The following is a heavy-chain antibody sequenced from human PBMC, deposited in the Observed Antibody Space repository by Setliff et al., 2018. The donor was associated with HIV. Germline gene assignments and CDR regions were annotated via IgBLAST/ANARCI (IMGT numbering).Heavy chain of an antibody. V-gene: IGHV3-53*01. J-gene: IGHJ3*02. CDR2: IANGINT. CDR1: GDSINSGTYY. Sequence: LSLTCTVSGDSINSGTYYWSWIRQPAGKGLEWVSTIANGINTYYADSVRGRFTISRDNSKNTLYLQMNSLRAEDTAKYYCALRQRGGLVGAGNAFDIWGQGTMVTVSS. D-gene: IGHD1-26*01. CDR3: ALRQRGGLVGAGNAFDI.